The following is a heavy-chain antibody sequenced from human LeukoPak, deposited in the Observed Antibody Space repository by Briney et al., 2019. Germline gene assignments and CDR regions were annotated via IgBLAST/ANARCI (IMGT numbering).Heavy chain of an antibody. CDR2: IRYDGSNK. Sequence: GGSLRLSCAASGFTFSSYGMHWVRQAPGKGLEWVAFIRYDGSNKYYADSVKGRLTISRDNSKNTLYLQMNSLRAEGTAVYYCAKAPYDSSGYYAFDIWGQGTMVTVSS. CDR3: AKAPYDSSGYYAFDI. D-gene: IGHD3-22*01. V-gene: IGHV3-30*02. J-gene: IGHJ3*02. CDR1: GFTFSSYG.